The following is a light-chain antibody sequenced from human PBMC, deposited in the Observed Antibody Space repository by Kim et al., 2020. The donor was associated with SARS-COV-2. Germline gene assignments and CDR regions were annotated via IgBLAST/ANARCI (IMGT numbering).Light chain of an antibody. CDR3: QHYKNWPLT. Sequence: TPGERATRSCRASQSVDFNLAWYLQRPGQAPRLLLYGASTRAPGIPDRFFGSAFGTEFTLTISSLQSEDFAVYYCQHYKNWPLTFGQGTKVDIK. V-gene: IGKV3D-15*01. J-gene: IGKJ1*01. CDR1: QSVDFN. CDR2: GAS.